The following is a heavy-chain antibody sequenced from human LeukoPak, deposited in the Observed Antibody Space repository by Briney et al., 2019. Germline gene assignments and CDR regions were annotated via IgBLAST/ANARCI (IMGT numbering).Heavy chain of an antibody. Sequence: PGGSLRLSCAASGFTFSSYGMHWVRQAPGKGLEWVAFIRYDGSNKYYADSVKGRFTISRDNSKNTLYLQMNSLRAEDTAVYYCAKKEYSGSYSDYYYYMDVWGKGTTVTVSS. J-gene: IGHJ6*03. CDR3: AKKEYSGSYSDYYYYMDV. D-gene: IGHD1-26*01. V-gene: IGHV3-30*02. CDR1: GFTFSSYG. CDR2: IRYDGSNK.